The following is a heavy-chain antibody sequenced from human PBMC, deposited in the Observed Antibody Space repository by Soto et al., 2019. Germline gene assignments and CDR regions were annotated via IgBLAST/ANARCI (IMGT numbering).Heavy chain of an antibody. V-gene: IGHV3-23*01. D-gene: IGHD4-17*01. CDR2: ISRSGDST. Sequence: EVQLLESGGGLVQPGGSLRLSCAASGFTFSNNDMSWVRQAPGKGLEWVSTISRSGDSTYYADSVIGRFTISRGESKTSLYLQISSLRVEDSAVYYCAKATVTTKGAFDIWGQGTMVTVS. CDR3: AKATVTTKGAFDI. CDR1: GFTFSNND. J-gene: IGHJ3*02.